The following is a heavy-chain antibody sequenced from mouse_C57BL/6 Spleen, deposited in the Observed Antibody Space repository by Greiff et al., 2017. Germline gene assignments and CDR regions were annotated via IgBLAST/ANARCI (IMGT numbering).Heavy chain of an antibody. CDR3: ARGSNPWYFDV. Sequence: QVQLQQPGAELVRPGTSVKLSCKASGYTFTSYWMHWVKQRPGQGLEWIGVIDPSDSYTNYNQKFKGKATLTVDTSSSTAYMQLSSLTSEDSAVYYCARGSNPWYFDVWGKGTTLTVSS. CDR2: IDPSDSYT. D-gene: IGHD2-5*01. CDR1: GYTFTSYW. V-gene: IGHV1-59*01. J-gene: IGHJ1*03.